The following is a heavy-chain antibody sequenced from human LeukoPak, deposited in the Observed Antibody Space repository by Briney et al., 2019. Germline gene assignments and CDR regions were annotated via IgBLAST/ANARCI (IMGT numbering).Heavy chain of an antibody. V-gene: IGHV1-24*01. J-gene: IGHJ6*03. CDR2: FDPEDGET. Sequence: GASVKVSCKVSGYTLTELTMHWVRQAPGKGLEWMGGFDPEDGETIYAQKFQGRVTMTEDTSTDTAYMELSSLKSEDTAVYYCATSPLSSSSNYYYYYYMDVWGKGTTVTVSS. D-gene: IGHD6-6*01. CDR3: ATSPLSSSSNYYYYYYMDV. CDR1: GYTLTELT.